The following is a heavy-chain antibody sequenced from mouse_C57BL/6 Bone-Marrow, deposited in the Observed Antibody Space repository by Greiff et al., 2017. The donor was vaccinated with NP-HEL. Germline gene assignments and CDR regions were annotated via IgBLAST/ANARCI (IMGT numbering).Heavy chain of an antibody. CDR1: GFTFSSYA. CDR3: ARPYGGFAY. CDR2: ISDGGSYT. Sequence: EVKLVESGGGLVKPGGSLKLSCAASGFTFSSYAMSWVRQTPEKRLEWVATISDGGSYTYYPDNVKGRFTISRDNAKNNLYLQMSHLKSEDTAMYYCARPYGGFAYWGQGTLVTVSA. D-gene: IGHD1-1*02. J-gene: IGHJ3*01. V-gene: IGHV5-4*03.